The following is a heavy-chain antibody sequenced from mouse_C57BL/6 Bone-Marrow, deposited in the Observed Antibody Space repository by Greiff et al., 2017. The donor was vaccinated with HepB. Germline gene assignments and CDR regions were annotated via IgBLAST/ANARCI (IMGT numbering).Heavy chain of an antibody. J-gene: IGHJ3*01. V-gene: IGHV14-4*01. CDR1: GFNIKDDY. D-gene: IGHD1-1*01. Sequence: VHAKQSGAELVRPGASVKLSCTASGFNIKDDYMHWVKQRPEQGLEWIGWIDPENGDTEYASKFQGKATITADTSSNTAYLQLSSLTSEDTAVYYCTSYYYGAYWGQGTLVTVSA. CDR2: IDPENGDT. CDR3: TSYYYGAY.